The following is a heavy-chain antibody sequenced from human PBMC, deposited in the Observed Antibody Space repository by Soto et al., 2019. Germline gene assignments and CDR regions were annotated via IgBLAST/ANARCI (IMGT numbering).Heavy chain of an antibody. D-gene: IGHD6-13*01. CDR1: GFTVSSNY. CDR2: IYSGGST. Sequence: GGSLRLSCAASGFTVSSNYMSWVRQAPGKGLEWVSVIYSGGSTYYADSVKGRFTISRDNSKNTLYLQMNSLRAEDTAVYYCASPSIAAAEVTEDDAFDIWGQGTMVTVSS. V-gene: IGHV3-66*01. CDR3: ASPSIAAAEVTEDDAFDI. J-gene: IGHJ3*02.